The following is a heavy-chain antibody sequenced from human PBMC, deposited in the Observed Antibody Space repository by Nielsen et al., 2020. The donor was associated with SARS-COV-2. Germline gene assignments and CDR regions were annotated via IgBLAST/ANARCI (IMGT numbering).Heavy chain of an antibody. V-gene: IGHV1-3*01. J-gene: IGHJ5*02. Sequence: ASVKVSCKASGYTFTSYAMRWVRQAPGQRLEWMGWINAGNGNTKYSQKFQGRVTITRDTSASTAYMELSSLRSEDTAVYYCAREGIVVVPAAPALLWFDPWGQGTLVTVSS. D-gene: IGHD2-2*01. CDR2: INAGNGNT. CDR3: AREGIVVVPAAPALLWFDP. CDR1: GYTFTSYA.